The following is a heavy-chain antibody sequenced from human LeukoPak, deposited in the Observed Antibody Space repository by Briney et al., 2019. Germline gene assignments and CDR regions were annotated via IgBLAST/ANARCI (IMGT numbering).Heavy chain of an antibody. J-gene: IGHJ4*02. Sequence: GGSLRLSCAASGFTFSSYAMSWVRQAPGKGLEWVSAISGSGGSTYYADSVKGRFTISRDNSKNTLYLQMNSLRAEDMAVYYCAKCPVLWASIAVAFGYWGQGTLVTVSS. CDR1: GFTFSSYA. CDR2: ISGSGGST. V-gene: IGHV3-23*01. D-gene: IGHD6-19*01. CDR3: AKCPVLWASIAVAFGY.